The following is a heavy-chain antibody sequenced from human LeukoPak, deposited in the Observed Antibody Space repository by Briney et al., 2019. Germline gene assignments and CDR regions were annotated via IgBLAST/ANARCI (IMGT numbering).Heavy chain of an antibody. CDR1: GFTFSSYA. D-gene: IGHD6-6*01. J-gene: IGHJ6*02. Sequence: PGRSLRLSCAASGFTFSSYAMHWVRQAPGKGLEWVAVISYDGSNKYYADSVKGRFTISRDNSKNTLYLQMNSLRAEDTAVYYCARYRQQLVYYYYGMDVWGQGTTVTVSS. CDR3: ARYRQQLVYYYYGMDV. V-gene: IGHV3-30-3*01. CDR2: ISYDGSNK.